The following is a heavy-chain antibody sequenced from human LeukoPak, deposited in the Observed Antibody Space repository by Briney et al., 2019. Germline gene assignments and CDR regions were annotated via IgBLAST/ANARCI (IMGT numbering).Heavy chain of an antibody. CDR1: GFXVSSNY. V-gene: IGHV3-53*01. Sequence: GGSLRLSCAASGFXVSSNYMSWVRQAPGKGLEWVSVIYSGGSTYYADSVKGRFTISRDNSKNTLYLQMNSLRAEDTAVYYCARDIAYDSSGYYSPHFDYWGQGTLVTVSS. J-gene: IGHJ4*02. CDR3: ARDIAYDSSGYYSPHFDY. D-gene: IGHD3-22*01. CDR2: IYSGGST.